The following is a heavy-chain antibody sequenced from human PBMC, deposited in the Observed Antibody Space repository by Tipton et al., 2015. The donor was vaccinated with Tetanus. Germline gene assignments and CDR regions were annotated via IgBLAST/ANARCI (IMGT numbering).Heavy chain of an antibody. V-gene: IGHV1-18*01. CDR3: ARERSAVLSTVTTLGLDY. D-gene: IGHD4-17*01. J-gene: IGHJ4*02. CDR1: GYTFSNYG. CDR2: ISPYNGNI. Sequence: QSGAEVKKPGASVKVSCKTSGYTFSNYGISWVRQAPGQGLEWVGWISPYNGNIKYPQNLQGRVTMTTDTSTATAYMELGSLRSDDTAVYYCARERSAVLSTVTTLGLDYWGQGTLVTVSS.